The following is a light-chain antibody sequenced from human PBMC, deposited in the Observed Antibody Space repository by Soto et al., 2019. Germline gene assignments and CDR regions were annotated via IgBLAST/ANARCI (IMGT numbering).Light chain of an antibody. Sequence: TVLTQSPCPLSLSQGERTTLSCRASQRVNTNHLAWYQQKVGQAPRLLIYGTSRRATGIPDRFSGSGSATDFTLTISRLEPGDVAVYYCQHYGTSPPRYTFGPGTKLEIK. CDR3: QHYGTSPPRYT. CDR1: QRVNTNH. J-gene: IGKJ2*01. CDR2: GTS. V-gene: IGKV3-20*01.